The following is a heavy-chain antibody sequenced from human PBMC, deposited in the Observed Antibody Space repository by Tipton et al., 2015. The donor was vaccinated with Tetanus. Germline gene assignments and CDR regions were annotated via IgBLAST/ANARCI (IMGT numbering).Heavy chain of an antibody. D-gene: IGHD2-2*01. CDR3: ASIIESAAANWYFDL. CDR2: IYYSGST. V-gene: IGHV4-39*01. Sequence: TLSLTCTVSGGSISSSSYYWGWIRQPPGKGLEWIGSIYYSGSTYYNPSLKSRVTISVDTSKNQVSLKLSSVTAADTAVYYCASIIESAAANWYFDLWGRGTLVTVSS. J-gene: IGHJ2*01. CDR1: GGSISSSSYY.